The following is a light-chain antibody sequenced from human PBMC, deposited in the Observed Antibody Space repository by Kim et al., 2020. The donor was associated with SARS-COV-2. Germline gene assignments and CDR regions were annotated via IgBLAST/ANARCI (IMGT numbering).Light chain of an antibody. Sequence: VSPGQTASITCSGDKLGDKYACWYQQKPGQSPLLVIYQDNKRPSGIPGRFSGSNSGNTATLTISGTQAMDEADYYCQAWDSSTGVFGGGTQLTVL. CDR3: QAWDSSTGV. CDR2: QDN. V-gene: IGLV3-1*01. CDR1: KLGDKY. J-gene: IGLJ2*01.